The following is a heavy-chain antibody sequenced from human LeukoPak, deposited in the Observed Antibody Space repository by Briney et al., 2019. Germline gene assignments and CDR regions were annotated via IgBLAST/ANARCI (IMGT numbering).Heavy chain of an antibody. D-gene: IGHD1-1*01. J-gene: IGHJ5*02. Sequence: GGSLRLSCAASGFTFSSYAMSWVRQAPGKGLEWVSAISGSGGSTYYADSVKGRFTISRDKSKNTLYLQMSSLRSEDTAVYYCARDPGTTNWFDPWGQGTLVTVSS. CDR3: ARDPGTTNWFDP. CDR1: GFTFSSYA. CDR2: ISGSGGST. V-gene: IGHV3-23*01.